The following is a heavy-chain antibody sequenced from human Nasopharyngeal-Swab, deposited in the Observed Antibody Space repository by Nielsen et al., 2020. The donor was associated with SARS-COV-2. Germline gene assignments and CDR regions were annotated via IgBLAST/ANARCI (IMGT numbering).Heavy chain of an antibody. CDR3: VRDFVSHTRSNFDY. J-gene: IGHJ4*02. CDR2: ITSNSRTP. CDR1: GFTFSTSS. V-gene: IGHV3-48*01. D-gene: IGHD2-2*01. Sequence: GESLKISCAASGFTFSTSSMNWVRQAPGKGLEWVSYITSNSRTPYYAGSVKGRFTISRDNAKKSLHLQMNSLRAEDTAVYYCVRDFVSHTRSNFDYWGQGTLVTVSS.